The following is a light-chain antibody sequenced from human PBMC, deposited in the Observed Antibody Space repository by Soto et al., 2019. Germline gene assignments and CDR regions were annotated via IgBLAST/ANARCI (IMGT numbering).Light chain of an antibody. Sequence: EIVMTQSPATLSVSPGERATLSCRASQSVSSKLAWYQQKPGQAPRLLIYGASTRATGIPARFSGSGSGTEFTLTISSLQSEDFAVYYCQQYINWPLTFGGGTKVEIK. V-gene: IGKV3-15*01. CDR2: GAS. CDR3: QQYINWPLT. CDR1: QSVSSK. J-gene: IGKJ4*01.